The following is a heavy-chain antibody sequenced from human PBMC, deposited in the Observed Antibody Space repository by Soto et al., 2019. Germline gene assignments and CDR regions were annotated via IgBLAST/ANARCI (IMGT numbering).Heavy chain of an antibody. J-gene: IGHJ5*02. Sequence: PSETLSLTCTVSGGSISSYYWSWIRQPPGKGLEWIGYIYYSGRTNYNPSLKSRVTISVDTSKNQFPLKLSSVTAADTAVYYCARDYHPAAVGQYYDILTGLGGFDPWGQGTLVTVSS. D-gene: IGHD3-9*01. CDR2: IYYSGRT. CDR1: GGSISSYY. CDR3: ARDYHPAAVGQYYDILTGLGGFDP. V-gene: IGHV4-59*01.